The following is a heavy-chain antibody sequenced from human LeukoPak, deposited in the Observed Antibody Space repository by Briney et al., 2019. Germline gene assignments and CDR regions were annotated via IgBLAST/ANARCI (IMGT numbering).Heavy chain of an antibody. Sequence: SETLSLTCAVYGGSFSGYYWSWIRKPPGKGLAWIGEINHSGSTNYNPSLKSRVTISVDTPKNQFSLKLSSVTAADTAVYYCARCSAIQLWFYYWGQGTLVTVSS. J-gene: IGHJ4*02. CDR2: INHSGST. CDR1: GGSFSGYY. V-gene: IGHV4-34*01. D-gene: IGHD5-18*01. CDR3: ARCSAIQLWFYY.